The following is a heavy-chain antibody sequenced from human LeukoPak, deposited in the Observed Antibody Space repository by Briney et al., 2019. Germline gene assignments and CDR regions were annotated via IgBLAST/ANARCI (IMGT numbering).Heavy chain of an antibody. CDR1: GFTFRNYA. V-gene: IGHV3-23*01. CDR3: AAWYSGTFRVDY. Sequence: QPGGSLRLSCAASGFTFRNYAMSWVRQAPGKGLEWVSAISTSGGGTYYTDSVKGRFTISRDNSKNTLYAQMNSLRAEDTAVYYCAAWYSGTFRVDYWGQGTLVT. D-gene: IGHD1-26*01. J-gene: IGHJ4*02. CDR2: ISTSGGGT.